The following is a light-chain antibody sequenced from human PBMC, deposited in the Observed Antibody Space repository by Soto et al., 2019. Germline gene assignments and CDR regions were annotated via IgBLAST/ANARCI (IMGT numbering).Light chain of an antibody. J-gene: IGLJ2*01. CDR2: ENN. CDR3: GTWDSSLSAVV. V-gene: IGLV1-51*02. Sequence: QSVLTQPPSVSAAPGQKVTISCSGSSSNIANNYVSWYQQIPGTAPKLHIYENNRRPSGIPDRFSGSKSGTSATLGITGLQTGDEADYYCGTWDSSLSAVVFGGGTKLTVL. CDR1: SSNIANNY.